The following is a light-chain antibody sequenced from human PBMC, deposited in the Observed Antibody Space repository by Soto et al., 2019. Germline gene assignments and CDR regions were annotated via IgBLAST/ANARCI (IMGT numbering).Light chain of an antibody. CDR3: QQFYYYSHT. CDR2: GAS. Sequence: IQMTQSPTSLSASVGDGVTLTCRASHTIATYLNWYQQKPAQVPEFLIYGASRLRVGVPSRFTGSGYGTDFTLTINYLQPEDFAIYYCQQFYYYSHTFGQGTKLEVK. CDR1: HTIATY. V-gene: IGKV1-39*01. J-gene: IGKJ2*01.